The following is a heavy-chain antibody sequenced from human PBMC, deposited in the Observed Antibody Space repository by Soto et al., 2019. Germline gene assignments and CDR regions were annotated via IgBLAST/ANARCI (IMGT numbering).Heavy chain of an antibody. J-gene: IGHJ4*02. CDR3: ASSYGGNYDY. CDR1: GFTFSDHY. D-gene: IGHD4-17*01. CDR2: TRNKANSYTT. Sequence: ESGGGLVQPGGSLRLSCAASGFTFSDHYMDWVRQAPGKGLEWVGRTRNKANSYTTEYAASVKGRFTISRDDSKNSLYLQMNSLKTEDTAVYYCASSYGGNYDYWGQGTLVTVSS. V-gene: IGHV3-72*01.